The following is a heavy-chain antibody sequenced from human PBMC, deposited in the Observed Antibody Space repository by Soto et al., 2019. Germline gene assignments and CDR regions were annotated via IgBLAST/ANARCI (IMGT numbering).Heavy chain of an antibody. V-gene: IGHV3-15*01. CDR2: IKSKTDGGTT. D-gene: IGHD2-15*01. Sequence: GGSLRLSCAASGFTFSNAWMSWVRQAPGKGLEWVGRIKSKTDGGTTDYAAPVKGRFTISRDDSKNTLYLQMNSLKTEDTAVYYCTTGRSHDAPRTELYCSGGSCYSGAYYFDYWGQGTLVTVSS. J-gene: IGHJ4*02. CDR3: TTGRSHDAPRTELYCSGGSCYSGAYYFDY. CDR1: GFTFSNAW.